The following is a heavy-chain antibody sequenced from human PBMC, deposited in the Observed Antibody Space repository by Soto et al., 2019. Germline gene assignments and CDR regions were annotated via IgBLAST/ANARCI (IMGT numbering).Heavy chain of an antibody. Sequence: SETLSLTCTVSGGSIGSYYWSWIRQPPGKGLEWIGYIYSTGSTNYNPSLKSRVTMSVDTSKNQFSLRLSSVTAADTAVYYCATFKRGGSYLEYWGQGTLVTVSS. CDR2: IYSTGST. V-gene: IGHV4-59*01. D-gene: IGHD1-26*01. CDR3: ATFKRGGSYLEY. CDR1: GGSIGSYY. J-gene: IGHJ4*02.